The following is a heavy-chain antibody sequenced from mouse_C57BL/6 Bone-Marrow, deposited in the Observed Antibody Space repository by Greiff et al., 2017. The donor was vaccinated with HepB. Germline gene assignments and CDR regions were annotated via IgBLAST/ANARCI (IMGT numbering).Heavy chain of an antibody. J-gene: IGHJ2*01. CDR2: IHPNSGST. CDR3: ARFFTTVVAHDY. D-gene: IGHD1-1*01. Sequence: QVQLQQSGAELVKPGASVKLSCKASGYTFTSYWMHWVKQRPGQGLEWIGMIHPNSGSTNYNEKFKSKATLTVDKSSSTAYMQLSSLTSEDSAVYYCARFFTTVVAHDYWGQGTTLTVSS. CDR1: GYTFTSYW. V-gene: IGHV1-64*01.